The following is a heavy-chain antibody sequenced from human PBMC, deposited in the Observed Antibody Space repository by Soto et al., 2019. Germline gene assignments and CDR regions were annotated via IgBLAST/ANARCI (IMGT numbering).Heavy chain of an antibody. CDR1: GGSISSYY. CDR2: IYYSGST. Sequence: PSETLSLTCTVSGGSISSYYWSWIRQPPGKGLEWIGYIYYSGSTNYNPSLKSRVTISVDTSKSQFSLKLSSVTAADTAVYYCARDTMVRGEPYYYGMDVWGQGTTVTVSS. CDR3: ARDTMVRGEPYYYGMDV. V-gene: IGHV4-59*01. D-gene: IGHD3-10*01. J-gene: IGHJ6*02.